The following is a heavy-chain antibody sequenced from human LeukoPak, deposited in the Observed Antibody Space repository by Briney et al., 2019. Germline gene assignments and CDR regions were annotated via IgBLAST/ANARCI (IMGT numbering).Heavy chain of an antibody. V-gene: IGHV3-7*04. J-gene: IGHJ4*02. CDR2: INQDGSER. CDR1: GFACSYYW. CDR3: ARGNLVDY. Sequence: GGSLRLSCAASGFACSYYWMRWVRQAPGKGLEWVANINQDGSERYYVDSVKGRFTISRDNAKNSLYLQMNSLRAEDTAVYYCARGNLVDYWGQGTLVTVSS. D-gene: IGHD3-16*01.